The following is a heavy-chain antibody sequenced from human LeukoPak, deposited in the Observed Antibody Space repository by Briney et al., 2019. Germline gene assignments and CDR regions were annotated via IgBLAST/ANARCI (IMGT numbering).Heavy chain of an antibody. V-gene: IGHV4-4*07. Sequence: PSETLSLTCTVSGDSISSYYWSWIRQPAGKGLEWIGRIYTSGSTNYKPSLKSRVTMSVDTSKNQFSLKLSSVTAADTAVYYCARVSAYSSSWHSFDYWGQGTLVTVSS. CDR1: GDSISSYY. CDR2: IYTSGST. CDR3: ARVSAYSSSWHSFDY. J-gene: IGHJ4*02. D-gene: IGHD6-13*01.